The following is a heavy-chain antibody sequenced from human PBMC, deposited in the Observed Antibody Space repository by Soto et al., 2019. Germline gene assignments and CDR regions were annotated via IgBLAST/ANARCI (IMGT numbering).Heavy chain of an antibody. V-gene: IGHV3-23*01. D-gene: IGHD3-10*01. CDR3: ARSLGPGSHYFGY. CDR1: GSAFSRGTYA. CDR2: LSDST. J-gene: IGHJ4*02. Sequence: EVELLESGGGFIQPGGSMTLSSGASGSAFSRGTYATARVRQAPGKGLERVSTLSDSTYYADSLQGRFTISGDNSKNTLYLQMNTLRAEDTAVYYCARSLGPGSHYFGYWGQGTLVTVSS.